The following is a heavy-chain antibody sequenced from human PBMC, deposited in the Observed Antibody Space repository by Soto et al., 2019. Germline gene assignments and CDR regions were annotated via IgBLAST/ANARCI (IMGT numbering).Heavy chain of an antibody. CDR1: GASIRSTDYY. V-gene: IGHV4-30-4*01. CDR3: VRTAREGAVAPHWFDR. Sequence: LSLTCTVSGASIRSTDYYWSWIRQAPGKGLEWIGYVYYTGSTYYNPSLMSRLTISVDTSKNQFSLKLTSVTAAETAVYYRVRTAREGAVAPHWFDRWGQGTQVTVSS. D-gene: IGHD2-21*02. CDR2: VYYTGST. J-gene: IGHJ5*02.